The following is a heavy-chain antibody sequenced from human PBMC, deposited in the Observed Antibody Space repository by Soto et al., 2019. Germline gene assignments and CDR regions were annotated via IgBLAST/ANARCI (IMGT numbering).Heavy chain of an antibody. V-gene: IGHV3-7*01. Sequence: AGGSLRLSCEGTGFNFSSYWMHWVRQAPGKGLEWVANTKRDASETYYADSVKGRFTISRDNTKNSLYLQMNSLRVEDTAVYYCARPPVKGIHVWGQGTTVTV. CDR1: GFNFSSYW. D-gene: IGHD4-17*01. J-gene: IGHJ6*02. CDR3: ARPPVKGIHV. CDR2: TKRDASET.